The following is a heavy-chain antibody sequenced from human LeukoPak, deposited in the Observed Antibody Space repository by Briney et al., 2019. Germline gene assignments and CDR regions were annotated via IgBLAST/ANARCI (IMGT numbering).Heavy chain of an antibody. D-gene: IGHD5-12*01. J-gene: IGHJ4*02. CDR3: AKDREGLSSGYDLEYFDY. CDR1: GFTFSSYA. Sequence: GGSLRLSCAASGFTFSSYAMNWVRQAPGKGLEWVSAISGGGGTTYYADSVKGRFTITRDNSKNTLFLQMNSLRAEDTAVYYCAKDREGLSSGYDLEYFDYWGQGTLVTVSS. V-gene: IGHV3-23*01. CDR2: ISGGGGTT.